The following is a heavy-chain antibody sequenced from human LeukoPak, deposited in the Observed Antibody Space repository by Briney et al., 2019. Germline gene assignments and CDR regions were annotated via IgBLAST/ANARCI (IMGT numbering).Heavy chain of an antibody. J-gene: IGHJ5*02. Sequence: SVKVSCKASGGTLSSYAFSWVRQAPGQGLEWMGGIIPIFGTANYAQKFQGRVTITADESTSTAYMELSSLRSEDTAVYYCARGSGYCSGGSCRNWFDPWGQGTLVTVSS. CDR2: IIPIFGTA. CDR1: GGTLSSYA. D-gene: IGHD2-15*01. CDR3: ARGSGYCSGGSCRNWFDP. V-gene: IGHV1-69*01.